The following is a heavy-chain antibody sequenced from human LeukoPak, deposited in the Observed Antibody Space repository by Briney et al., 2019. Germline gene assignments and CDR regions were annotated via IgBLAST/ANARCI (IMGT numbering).Heavy chain of an antibody. CDR3: ARHFIGYSYGLFHY. J-gene: IGHJ4*02. CDR1: GGSISPYY. V-gene: IGHV4-59*08. Sequence: SETLSLTCTVSGGSISPYYWSWIRQPPGKGLEWIGYIYYSGSTNYNPSLKSRVTISVDTSKKQFSLRLSSVTAADTAVYYCARHFIGYSYGLFHYWGQGTLVTVSS. CDR2: IYYSGST. D-gene: IGHD3-10*01.